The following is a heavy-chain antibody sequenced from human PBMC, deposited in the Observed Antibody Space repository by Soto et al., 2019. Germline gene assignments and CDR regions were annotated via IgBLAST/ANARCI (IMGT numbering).Heavy chain of an antibody. CDR3: ARAKGYSYGYYFDY. J-gene: IGHJ4*02. CDR2: INHSGST. Sequence: SETLSLTCAVYGGSFSGYYWSWIRQPPGKGLEWIGEINHSGSTNYNPSLKSRVTISVDTSKNQFSLKLSSVTAADTAVYYCARAKGYSYGYYFDYWGQGTLVTVSS. D-gene: IGHD5-18*01. CDR1: GGSFSGYY. V-gene: IGHV4-34*01.